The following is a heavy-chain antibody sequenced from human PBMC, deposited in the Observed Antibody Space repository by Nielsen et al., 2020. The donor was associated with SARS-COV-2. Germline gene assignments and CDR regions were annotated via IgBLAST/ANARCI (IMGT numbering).Heavy chain of an antibody. Sequence: SETLSLTCTVSGGSISSYYWSWIRQPPGKGLEWIGYIYYSGSTNYNPSLKSRVTISVDTSKNQFSLKLSSVTAADTAVYYCARMIVVVPAAIEAFDYWGQGTLVTVSS. CDR1: GGSISSYY. CDR2: IYYSGST. V-gene: IGHV4-59*01. CDR3: ARMIVVVPAAIEAFDY. D-gene: IGHD2-2*02. J-gene: IGHJ4*02.